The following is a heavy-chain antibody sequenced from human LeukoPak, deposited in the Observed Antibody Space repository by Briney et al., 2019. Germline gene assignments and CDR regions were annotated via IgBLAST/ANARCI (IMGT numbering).Heavy chain of an antibody. CDR2: IYYSGST. J-gene: IGHJ5*02. CDR1: GGSISSYY. CDR3: ARVKSSSTHNWFDP. D-gene: IGHD2-2*01. Sequence: PSETLSLTCTVSGGSISSYYWSWTRQPPGKGLEWIGYIYYSGSTNYNPSLKSRVTISVDTSKNQFSLKLSSVTAADTAVYYCARVKSSSTHNWFDPWGQGTLVTVSS. V-gene: IGHV4-59*01.